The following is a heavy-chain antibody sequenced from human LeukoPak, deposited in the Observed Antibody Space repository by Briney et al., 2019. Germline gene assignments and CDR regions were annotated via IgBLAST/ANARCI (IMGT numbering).Heavy chain of an antibody. V-gene: IGHV4-30-2*01. Sequence: SETLSLTCAVSGGSISSGGYYWSWIRQPPGKGLEWIGYIYHSGNTYYNPSLKSRVTISVDRSKNQFSLKLSSVTAADTAVYYCASAWFGELSVFEYFQHWGQGTLVTVSS. D-gene: IGHD3-10*01. CDR3: ASAWFGELSVFEYFQH. CDR1: GGSISSGGYY. J-gene: IGHJ1*01. CDR2: IYHSGNT.